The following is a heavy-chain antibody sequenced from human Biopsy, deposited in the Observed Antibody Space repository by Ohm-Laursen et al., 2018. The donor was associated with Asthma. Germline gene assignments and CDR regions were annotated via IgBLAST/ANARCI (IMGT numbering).Heavy chain of an antibody. V-gene: IGHV3-23*01. CDR1: GFTFSSYA. Sequence: SLRLSCAASGFTFSSYAMSWVRQPPGKGLEWVSAISGSGGSTYYADSVKGRFTISRDNSKNTLHLQMNSLRAEDTAVYYCAKAQEDIVVVVAVSDSWGQGTLVTVSS. CDR2: ISGSGGST. CDR3: AKAQEDIVVVVAVSDS. D-gene: IGHD2-15*01. J-gene: IGHJ4*02.